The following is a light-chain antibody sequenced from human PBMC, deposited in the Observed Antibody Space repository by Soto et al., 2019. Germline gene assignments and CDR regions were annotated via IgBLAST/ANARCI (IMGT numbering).Light chain of an antibody. CDR1: PSVTNY. CDR2: GAF. CDR3: QLRNIWPPVT. V-gene: IGKV3-11*01. Sequence: EIVLTQSPATLSLSPGERATLSCRASPSVTNYLSWYQQQPGQAPRLLIYGAFNRATGIPARFSGSGSGTDFTLTISSLEPEDFAVYYCQLRNIWPPVTFGQGTRLEIK. J-gene: IGKJ5*01.